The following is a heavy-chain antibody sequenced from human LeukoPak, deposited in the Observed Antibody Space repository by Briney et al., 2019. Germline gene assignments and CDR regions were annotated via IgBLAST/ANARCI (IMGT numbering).Heavy chain of an antibody. D-gene: IGHD3-22*01. V-gene: IGHV1-18*01. CDR1: GYTFTSYG. Sequence: GASVTVSCKASGYTFTSYGISWVRQDPGQGLEWMGWISAYNGNTNYAQKLQGRVTMTTDTSTSTAYMELRSLRSDDTAVYYCASHSSGYYFRFDYWGQGTLVTVSS. J-gene: IGHJ4*02. CDR3: ASHSSGYYFRFDY. CDR2: ISAYNGNT.